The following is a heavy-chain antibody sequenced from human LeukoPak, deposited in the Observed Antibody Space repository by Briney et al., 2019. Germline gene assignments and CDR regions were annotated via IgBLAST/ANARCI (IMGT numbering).Heavy chain of an antibody. V-gene: IGHV1-2*02. J-gene: IGHJ6*03. Sequence: ASVMVSCKASGYTFTGYYMHWVRQAPGQGLEWMGWINPNSGGTNYAQKFQGRVTMTRDRSLSTAYIELSRLRSDDTAVYYCARHGFPSGSFRPSEYYYYYYMDVWGKGTTVAVSS. CDR1: GYTFTGYY. CDR3: ARHGFPSGSFRPSEYYYYYYMDV. CDR2: INPNSGGT. D-gene: IGHD3-10*01.